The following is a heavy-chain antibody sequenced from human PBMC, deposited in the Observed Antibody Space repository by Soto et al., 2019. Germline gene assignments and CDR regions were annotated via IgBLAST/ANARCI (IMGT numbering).Heavy chain of an antibody. CDR3: ARLMGVVTVDY. J-gene: IGHJ4*02. CDR2: IYYAGSP. D-gene: IGHD2-21*02. CDR1: GGSISSTGHY. Sequence: QLQLQESGPGLVKHSETLSLTCSVSGGSISSTGHYWGWIRQPPGKGLEWIGNIYYAGSPYYNPSLKSRVTISVDTSKNHFSLALTSVTAADTAVYYCARLMGVVTVDYWGQGALVTVSS. V-gene: IGHV4-39*02.